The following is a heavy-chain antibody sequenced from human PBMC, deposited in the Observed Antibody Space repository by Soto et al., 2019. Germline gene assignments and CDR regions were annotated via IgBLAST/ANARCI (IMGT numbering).Heavy chain of an antibody. CDR3: AKDVRMMVGKEYFQH. D-gene: IGHD3-22*01. V-gene: IGHV3-23*01. Sequence: GGSLRLSCAASGFTFSSYAMSWVRQAPGKGLEWVSAISGSGGSTYYADSVKGRFTISRDNSKNTLYLQMNSLRAEDTAVYYCAKDVRMMVGKEYFQHWGQGTLVTVSS. CDR1: GFTFSSYA. J-gene: IGHJ1*01. CDR2: ISGSGGST.